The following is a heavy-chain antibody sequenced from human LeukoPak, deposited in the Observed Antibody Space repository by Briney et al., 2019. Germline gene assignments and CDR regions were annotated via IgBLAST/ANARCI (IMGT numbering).Heavy chain of an antibody. CDR3: AREERIVVIPSWNWYFDL. Sequence: SETLSLTCAVYGGSFSGYYWSWIRQPPGKGLEWIGEINHSGSTNYNPSLKSRVTISVDTSKNQFSLKLSSVTAADTAVYYCAREERIVVIPSWNWYFDLWGRGTLVTVSS. CDR1: GGSFSGYY. V-gene: IGHV4-34*01. J-gene: IGHJ2*01. D-gene: IGHD3-22*01. CDR2: INHSGST.